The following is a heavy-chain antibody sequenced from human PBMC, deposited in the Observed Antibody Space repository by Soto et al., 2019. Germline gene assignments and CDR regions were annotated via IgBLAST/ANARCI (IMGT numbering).Heavy chain of an antibody. V-gene: IGHV3-48*03. CDR2: INAGSSTI. D-gene: IGHD4-17*01. Sequence: EVQLVESGGGLVQPGGSLRLSCAASGFTLSPYHMDWVRQAPGKGLEWVSYINAGSSTIHYADSVRGRFTISRDNATNFLYMQIDSPRAEDTYVYYCERDSSTENTHFHCARDVWPQGSTVPASS. CDR3: ERDSSTENTHFHCARDV. J-gene: IGHJ6*02. CDR1: GFTLSPYH.